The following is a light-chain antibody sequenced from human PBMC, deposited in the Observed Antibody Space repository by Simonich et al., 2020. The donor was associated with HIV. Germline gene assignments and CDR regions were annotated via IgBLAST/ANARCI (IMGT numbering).Light chain of an antibody. Sequence: SYELTQPPSVSVSPGQTASITCSGDNLGNKYTSWYQQKPGQSPFLVIYQDSERPSGIPGRFSGSNSGNTATLTISGTQAMDEADYYCQAWDSSTVVFGGGTKLTVL. CDR2: QDS. J-gene: IGLJ2*01. CDR3: QAWDSSTVV. CDR1: NLGNKY. V-gene: IGLV3-1*01.